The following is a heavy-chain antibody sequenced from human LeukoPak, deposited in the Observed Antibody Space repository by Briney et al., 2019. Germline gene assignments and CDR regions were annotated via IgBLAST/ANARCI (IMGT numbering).Heavy chain of an antibody. Sequence: GGSLRLSCAASGFTFSSYDMHWVRQATGKGLEWVSAIGTAGDTYYPGSVKGRFTISRDNSKNTLYLQMNSLRAEDTAVYYCAKHTPNIVVVPADADYWGQGTLVTVSS. CDR2: IGTAGDT. D-gene: IGHD2-2*01. J-gene: IGHJ4*02. CDR3: AKHTPNIVVVPADADY. CDR1: GFTFSSYD. V-gene: IGHV3-13*01.